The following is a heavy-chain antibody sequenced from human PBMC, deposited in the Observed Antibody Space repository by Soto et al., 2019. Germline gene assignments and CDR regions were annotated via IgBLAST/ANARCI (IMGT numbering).Heavy chain of an antibody. J-gene: IGHJ5*01. Sequence: QVQLQESGPGLVKPSETLSLTCTVSGGSISSYYWSWIRQPTGKGLEWIGFIFYSGSTCYNPSLKSRVTISIDTSEYQFSLKLNSVTAADTAVYYCASMIGDPVLSFDSWGQGTLVAVSS. V-gene: IGHV4-59*01. D-gene: IGHD3-10*02. CDR3: ASMIGDPVLSFDS. CDR2: IFYSGST. CDR1: GGSISSYY.